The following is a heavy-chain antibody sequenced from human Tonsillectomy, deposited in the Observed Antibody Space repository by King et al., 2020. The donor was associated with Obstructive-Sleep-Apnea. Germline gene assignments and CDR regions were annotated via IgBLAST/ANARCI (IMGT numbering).Heavy chain of an antibody. V-gene: IGHV4-34*01. CDR1: GGSFSGYY. J-gene: IGHJ3*02. Sequence: VQLQQWGAGLFKPSETLSLTCAVYGGSFSGYYWSWIRQPPGKGLEWIGEINHSGSTNHNPYLKSRVTISVDTSKNQFSLKPSSVTAADTAVYYCARLYSSSWYAFDIWGQGTMVTVSP. CDR3: ARLYSSSWYAFDI. CDR2: INHSGST. D-gene: IGHD6-13*01.